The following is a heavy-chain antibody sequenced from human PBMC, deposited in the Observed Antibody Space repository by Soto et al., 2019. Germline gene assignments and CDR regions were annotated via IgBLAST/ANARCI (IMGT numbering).Heavy chain of an antibody. CDR2: IYYDGSS. V-gene: IGHV4-39*07. CDR3: ARVGGSYYGYYYGMDV. Sequence: PSETLSLTCTVSGGSISSSVYYWGWIRQPPGKGLEWIGSIYYDGSSYYNPSLKSRVTISVDTSKNQFSLRLRFVTAADTALYYCARVGGSYYGYYYGMDVWGQGTTVTVSS. J-gene: IGHJ6*02. D-gene: IGHD1-26*01. CDR1: GGSISSSVYY.